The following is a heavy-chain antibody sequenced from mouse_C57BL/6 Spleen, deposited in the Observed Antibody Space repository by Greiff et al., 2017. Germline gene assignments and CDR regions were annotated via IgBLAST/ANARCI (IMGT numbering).Heavy chain of an antibody. J-gene: IGHJ4*01. CDR2: IYPGDGDT. CDR1: GYAFSSSW. V-gene: IGHV1-82*01. D-gene: IGHD2-3*01. Sequence: VQLQESGPELVKPGASVKISCKASGYAFSSSWMNWVKQRPVKGLEWIGRIYPGDGDTNYNGKFTGKATLTADKSSSTAYMQLSSLTSEDSAVYVCARWHGYYGQYYAMDYWGQGTSVTVSS. CDR3: ARWHGYYGQYYAMDY.